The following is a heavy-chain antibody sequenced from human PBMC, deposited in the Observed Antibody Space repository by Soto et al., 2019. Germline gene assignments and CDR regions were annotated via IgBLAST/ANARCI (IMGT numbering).Heavy chain of an antibody. V-gene: IGHV4-39*02. CDR2: VFYTGSA. CDR3: EKTPTGYSDS. CDR1: GGSIRGSDDY. Sequence: QLHLQESGPRLVKPSETLSLTCSVSGGSIRGSDDYWGWIRQSPGKGLEYIGSVFYTGSAYYNPSSKLRVAIVADTSTKRSVTNLKSATPTDTGLYYCEKTPTGYSDSWGPGTLVTVSS. J-gene: IGHJ4*02. D-gene: IGHD2-8*02.